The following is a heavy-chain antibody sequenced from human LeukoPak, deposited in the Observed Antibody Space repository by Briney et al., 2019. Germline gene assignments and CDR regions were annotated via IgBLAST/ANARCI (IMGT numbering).Heavy chain of an antibody. CDR3: ARDHPSRLEMATITWAFDI. J-gene: IGHJ3*02. Sequence: GGSLRLSCSASGFTFSSYAMYWVRQAPGKGLEWVAVISYDDGTNNYYADSVKGRFTISRDNSKNTLYLQMNSLRAEDTAVYYCARDHPSRLEMATITWAFDIWGQGTMVTVSS. CDR2: ISYDDGTNN. D-gene: IGHD5-24*01. CDR1: GFTFSSYA. V-gene: IGHV3-30-3*01.